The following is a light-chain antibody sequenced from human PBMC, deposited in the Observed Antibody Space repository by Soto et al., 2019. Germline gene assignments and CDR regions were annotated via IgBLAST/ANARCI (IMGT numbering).Light chain of an antibody. CDR1: SSDVGVYNY. CDR3: SSYTSSSTPYV. Sequence: SVLTQPASVSGSPGQSITISCTGTSSDVGVYNYVSWYQQHPGKVPKLMIYDVSNRPSGVSNRFSGSKSGNTASLTISGLQAEDEADYYCSSYTSSSTPYVFGTGTKVTV. J-gene: IGLJ1*01. V-gene: IGLV2-14*01. CDR2: DVS.